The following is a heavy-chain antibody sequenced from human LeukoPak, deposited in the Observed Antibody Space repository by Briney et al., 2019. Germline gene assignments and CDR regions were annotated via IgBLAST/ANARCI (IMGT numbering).Heavy chain of an antibody. CDR2: VNHSGST. CDR1: GGSFSGYY. D-gene: IGHD3-22*01. Sequence: PSETLSLTCAVYGGSFSGYYWSWIRQPPGKGLEWIGEVNHSGSTYYNPSLKSRVTISVDSSKNQFSLKLTSVTAADTAVYYCATLGEYYDSSGYYYNWGQGTLVTVS. J-gene: IGHJ4*02. CDR3: ATLGEYYDSSGYYYN. V-gene: IGHV4-34*01.